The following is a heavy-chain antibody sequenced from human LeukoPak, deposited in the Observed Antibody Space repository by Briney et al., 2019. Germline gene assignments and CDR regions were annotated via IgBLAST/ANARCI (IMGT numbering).Heavy chain of an antibody. V-gene: IGHV3-11*05. CDR3: ARGGRYSGYDSPDY. CDR1: GFTFSDYY. CDR2: ISSSTSYT. D-gene: IGHD5-12*01. J-gene: IGHJ4*02. Sequence: PGGSLILSCAASGFTFSDYYMSWIRQAPGKGLEWVSYISSSTSYTNYAGSVQGRFTISRDNAKNSLYLQMNSLRAEDSALYYCARGGRYSGYDSPDYWGQGTLVTVSS.